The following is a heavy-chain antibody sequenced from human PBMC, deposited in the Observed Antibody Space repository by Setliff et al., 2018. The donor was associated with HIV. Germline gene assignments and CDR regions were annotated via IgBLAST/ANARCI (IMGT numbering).Heavy chain of an antibody. D-gene: IGHD6-19*01. CDR2: ISRDSDFI. V-gene: IGHV3-9*01. J-gene: IGHJ6*03. Sequence: PGGSLRLSCAASGFTFDCHVMYWVRQAPGKGLEWVSTISRDSDFIAYADSVKGRFTVARDNANNSLYLQMNSLRPEDSALYYCVREGSVGGRYYYYMNLWGKGTTVTVSS. CDR1: GFTFDCHV. CDR3: VREGSVGGRYYYYMNL.